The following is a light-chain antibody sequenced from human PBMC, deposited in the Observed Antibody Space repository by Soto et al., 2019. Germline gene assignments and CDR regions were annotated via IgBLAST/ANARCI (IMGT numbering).Light chain of an antibody. J-gene: IGKJ2*01. V-gene: IGKV3-11*01. CDR2: DAS. CDR3: QQRGDRPRT. CDR1: QSVSNY. Sequence: EIVLTQSPAALSLSPGERATLSCRASQSVSNYLAWYQQRPGRAPRLLIYDASHRATGIPARFSGSGSGTDLTLTINSLEPEDFAVYYCQQRGDRPRTFGQGTKLEIK.